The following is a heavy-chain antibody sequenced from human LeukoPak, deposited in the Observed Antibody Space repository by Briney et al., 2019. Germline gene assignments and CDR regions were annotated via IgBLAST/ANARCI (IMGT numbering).Heavy chain of an antibody. V-gene: IGHV1-69*05. J-gene: IGHJ6*03. Sequence: SVKVSCKASGGTFSSYAISWVRQAPGQGLEWMGGIIPIFGTANYAQKFQGSVTITTDESTSTAYMELSSLRSEDTAVYYCARSGCSSTSCYPYYYMDVWGKGTTVTVSS. CDR3: ARSGCSSTSCYPYYYMDV. D-gene: IGHD2-2*01. CDR2: IIPIFGTA. CDR1: GGTFSSYA.